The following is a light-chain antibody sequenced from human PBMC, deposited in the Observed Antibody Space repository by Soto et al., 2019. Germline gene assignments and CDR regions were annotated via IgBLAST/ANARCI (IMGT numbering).Light chain of an antibody. J-gene: IGKJ2*01. CDR2: LGS. Sequence: DIVMTQSPLSLPVTPGEPASISCRSSQSLLHSDGYNYLDWYLQKPGQAPQLLIYLGSNRASGVPDRYSGSGSGTDFPLKVRRVEAEDVGVYYCMQALQTPEYTFGQGTKLEIK. CDR1: QSLLHSDGYNY. V-gene: IGKV2-28*01. CDR3: MQALQTPEYT.